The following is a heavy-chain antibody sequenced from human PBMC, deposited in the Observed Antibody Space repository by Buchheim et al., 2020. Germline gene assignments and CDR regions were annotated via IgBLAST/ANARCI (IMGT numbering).Heavy chain of an antibody. D-gene: IGHD4-17*01. CDR1: GFTFTDYY. CDR2: INPNSGGT. J-gene: IGHJ4*02. CDR3: ARDDYGDYEGGFDY. Sequence: QVQLVQSGAEVKKPGASVKVSCKASGFTFTDYYMHWVRQAPGQGLEWMGWINPNSGGTKYEEKFQGWVTMTRDTSISTAYMELSRLRSDDTAVYYCARDDYGDYEGGFDYWGQGTL. V-gene: IGHV1-2*04.